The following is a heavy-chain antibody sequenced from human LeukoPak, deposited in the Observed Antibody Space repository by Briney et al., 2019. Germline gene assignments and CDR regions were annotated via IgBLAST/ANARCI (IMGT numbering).Heavy chain of an antibody. Sequence: SETLSLTCTVSGGSISSSTYYWGWIRQPPGKGLEWIGSIYYSGSTYYNPSLKSRVTISVDTSKNQFSLKLSSVTAADTAVYYCARIGYCSSISCSLTLTGRGSFDYWGQGTLVTVSS. V-gene: IGHV4-39*01. D-gene: IGHD2-2*01. CDR1: GGSISSSTYY. CDR2: IYYSGST. J-gene: IGHJ4*02. CDR3: ARIGYCSSISCSLTLTGRGSFDY.